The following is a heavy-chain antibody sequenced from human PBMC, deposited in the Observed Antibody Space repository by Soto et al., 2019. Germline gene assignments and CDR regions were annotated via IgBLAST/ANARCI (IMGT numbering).Heavy chain of an antibody. Sequence: EVELVESGGGLVKPGGSLTLSCAASGFTFRTYYMIWVRQAPGKGLEWVSSISAGSNNIYYAPSVKGRFTISRDNAKNSLYLQINSLRAEDTAVYYCARQYPSSSRHFDHWGQGTLVTVSS. CDR3: ARQYPSSSRHFDH. CDR1: GFTFRTYY. J-gene: IGHJ4*02. V-gene: IGHV3-21*01. D-gene: IGHD6-6*01. CDR2: ISAGSNNI.